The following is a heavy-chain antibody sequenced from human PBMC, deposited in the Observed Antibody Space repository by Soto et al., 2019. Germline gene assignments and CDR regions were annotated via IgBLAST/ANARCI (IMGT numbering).Heavy chain of an antibody. CDR1: GYTFTSYG. CDR2: ISAYNGNT. Sequence: QVQLVQSGAEVKKPGASVKVSCKASGYTFTSYGISWVRQAPGQGLEWMGWISAYNGNTNYAQKLQGRVTMTTVTSTSTAYMELRSLRSDDTAVYYCARDFGITIFGVVTPHDYWGQGTLVTVSS. CDR3: ARDFGITIFGVVTPHDY. D-gene: IGHD3-3*01. J-gene: IGHJ4*02. V-gene: IGHV1-18*01.